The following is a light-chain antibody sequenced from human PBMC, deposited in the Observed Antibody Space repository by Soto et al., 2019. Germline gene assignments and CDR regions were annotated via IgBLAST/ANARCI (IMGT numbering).Light chain of an antibody. Sequence: IQMTQSPSSLSASVGDRVTITCRASQGISSYLAWYQQKPGKAPKLLIYAASTLQSGVPSRFSGSGSGTDFTLTISCLQSEDFATYYCQQYYSYPPTFGQGTKVDIK. J-gene: IGKJ1*01. CDR3: QQYYSYPPT. V-gene: IGKV1-8*01. CDR1: QGISSY. CDR2: AAS.